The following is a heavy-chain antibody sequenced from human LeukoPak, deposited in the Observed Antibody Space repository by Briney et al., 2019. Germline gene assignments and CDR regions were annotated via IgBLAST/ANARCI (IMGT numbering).Heavy chain of an antibody. Sequence: GGSLRLSCEASGFTFSSYGMHWVRQAPGKGLEWLSFIGYDDKKYFADSVKGRFTISRDNSKNTLYLQMNSLRAEDTAVYYCARDRTGTYYYGMDVWGQGTTVTVSS. D-gene: IGHD1-1*01. CDR3: ARDRTGTYYYGMDV. V-gene: IGHV3-30*02. CDR1: GFTFSSYG. J-gene: IGHJ6*02. CDR2: IGYDDKK.